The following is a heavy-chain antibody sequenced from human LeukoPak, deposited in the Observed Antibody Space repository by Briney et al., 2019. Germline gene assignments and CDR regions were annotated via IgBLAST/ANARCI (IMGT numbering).Heavy chain of an antibody. CDR3: AKGGSGYDYGYYYMDV. Sequence: PGGSLRLSCAASGFTFSSYAMSWVRQAPGKGLEWVSAISGSGGSTYYADSVKGRFTISRDNSKNTLYLQMNSLRAEDTAVYYCAKGGSGYDYGYYYMDVWGKGTTVTVSS. D-gene: IGHD5-12*01. CDR2: ISGSGGST. J-gene: IGHJ6*03. V-gene: IGHV3-23*01. CDR1: GFTFSSYA.